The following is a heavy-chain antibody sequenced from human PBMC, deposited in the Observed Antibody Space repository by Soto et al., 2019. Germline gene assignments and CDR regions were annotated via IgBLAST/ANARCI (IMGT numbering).Heavy chain of an antibody. D-gene: IGHD3-10*01. CDR2: IDPSDSYT. J-gene: IGHJ6*02. CDR1: GYRFTNYC. CDR3: ARHVLYGSGSYGMDV. V-gene: IGHV5-10-1*01. Sequence: PGESLKISCRCSGYRFTNYCVSGVRQMKGKGLEWMGRIDPSDSYTNYSPSFQGHVTISADKSISTAYLQWSSLKASDTAMYYCARHVLYGSGSYGMDVWGQGTTVIVSS.